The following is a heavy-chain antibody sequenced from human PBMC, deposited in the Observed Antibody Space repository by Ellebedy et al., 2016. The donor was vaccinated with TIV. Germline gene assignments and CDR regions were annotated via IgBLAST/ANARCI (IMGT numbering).Heavy chain of an antibody. J-gene: IGHJ6*02. CDR1: GINVRDYY. Sequence: GGSLRLSXAASGINVRDYYMTWIRQGPGKGLEWVSHISSSSGNIEYADSVKGRFTISRDNAKNLLFLQMNSLRGEDAGIYYCARMPNYHNGMDVWGQGTTVTVS. D-gene: IGHD2-2*01. CDR2: ISSSSGNI. CDR3: ARMPNYHNGMDV. V-gene: IGHV3-11*03.